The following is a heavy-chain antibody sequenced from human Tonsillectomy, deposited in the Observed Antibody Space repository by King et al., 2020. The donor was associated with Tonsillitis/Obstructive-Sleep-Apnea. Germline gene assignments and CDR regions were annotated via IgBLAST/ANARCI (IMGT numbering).Heavy chain of an antibody. J-gene: IGHJ3*02. CDR2: IHYSGST. V-gene: IGHV4-59*01. CDR3: ARDMVLEAGGDAFAI. Sequence: QLQESGPGLVKPSETLSLTCTVSGDSISTYYWSWIRQPPGKGLEWIGYIHYSGSTNYNPSLKSRVTILVDTSKNQFSLKLSYVTAADTAVYSCARDMVLEAGGDAFAIWGQGTMVTVSS. D-gene: IGHD2-8*01. CDR1: GDSISTYY.